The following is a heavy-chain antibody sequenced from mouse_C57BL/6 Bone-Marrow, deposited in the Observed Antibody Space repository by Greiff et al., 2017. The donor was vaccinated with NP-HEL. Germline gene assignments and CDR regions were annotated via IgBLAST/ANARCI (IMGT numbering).Heavy chain of an antibody. D-gene: IGHD1-1*01. CDR1: GYTFTSYW. Sequence: QVQLQQPGAELVKPGASVKMSCKASGYTFTSYWITWVKQRPGQGLEWIGDIYPGSGSTNYNEKFKSKATLTVDPSSSTAYMQLSSLTSEDSAVYYCARGDYYGSSYFWYFDVWGTGTTVTVSS. CDR3: ARGDYYGSSYFWYFDV. V-gene: IGHV1-55*01. J-gene: IGHJ1*03. CDR2: IYPGSGST.